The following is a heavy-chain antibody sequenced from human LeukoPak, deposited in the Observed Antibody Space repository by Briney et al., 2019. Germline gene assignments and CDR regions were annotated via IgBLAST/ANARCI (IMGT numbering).Heavy chain of an antibody. V-gene: IGHV3-53*01. Sequence: TGGSLRLSCAVSGLTVSTTYMSWIRQAPGKGLEWVSIIFSGGNTYYADSVKGRFTISRDNSKNTLYLQMNSLRAEDTAVYYCARGPGNIAAAGSSYFDYWGQGTLVTVSS. J-gene: IGHJ4*02. D-gene: IGHD6-13*01. CDR1: GLTVSTTY. CDR2: IFSGGNT. CDR3: ARGPGNIAAAGSSYFDY.